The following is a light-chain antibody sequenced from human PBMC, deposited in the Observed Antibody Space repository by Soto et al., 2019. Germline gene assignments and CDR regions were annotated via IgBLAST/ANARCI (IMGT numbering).Light chain of an antibody. J-gene: IGKJ4*01. V-gene: IGKV3-20*01. CDR2: GAS. CDR3: QQYGNSSFT. CDR1: QSVRSNY. Sequence: EIVLTQSPGTLSLSPGERATLSCRASQSVRSNYLAWYQQIPGQAPRLLVYGASSRATGIPDRFSGSGSGTDFTLTIRRLDPEDFAVYYCQQYGNSSFTFGGGTKVEIK.